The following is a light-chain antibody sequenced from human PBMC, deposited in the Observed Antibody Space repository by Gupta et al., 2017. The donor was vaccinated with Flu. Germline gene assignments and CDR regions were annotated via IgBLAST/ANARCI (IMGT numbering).Light chain of an antibody. J-gene: IGLJ2*01. CDR1: ALTKKY. CDR2: KDS. V-gene: IGLV3-25*03. CDR3: QSADNSDTMGV. Sequence: GQTARITCSGDALTKKYAYWYQQKPGQAPVVLIYKDSERPPEIPERFTGSSSGTTVTLTIXGXQAEDEXDYYCQSADNSDTMGVFGGGTKLTVL.